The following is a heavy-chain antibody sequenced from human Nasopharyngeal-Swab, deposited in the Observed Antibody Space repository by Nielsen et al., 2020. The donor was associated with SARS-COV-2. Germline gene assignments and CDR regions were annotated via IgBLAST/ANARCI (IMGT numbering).Heavy chain of an antibody. CDR1: GFSISRYW. CDR2: IKPDSGSK. V-gene: IGHV3-7*01. D-gene: IGHD5-12*01. Sequence: GESLKISCAASGFSISRYWMSWVRQAPDTGLEWVANIKPDSGSKYYVDSVKGRFTVSRDNAKNSLYLQMNSLTAEDTAVYYCARERGGGYGDYWGQGTLVTVSS. J-gene: IGHJ4*02. CDR3: ARERGGGYGDY.